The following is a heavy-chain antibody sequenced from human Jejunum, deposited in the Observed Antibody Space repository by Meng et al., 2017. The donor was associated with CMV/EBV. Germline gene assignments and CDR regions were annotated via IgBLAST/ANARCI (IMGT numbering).Heavy chain of an antibody. J-gene: IGHJ6*02. V-gene: IGHV4-59*01. Sequence: SGRSISIYYWSWIRQPPGKGLEWIGYIYYSGSTNYNPSLKSRVTISVDTSKNQFSLKLNSVTTADTAVYYCARGGEGYIDYYGMDVWGQGTTVTVSS. CDR3: ARGGEGYIDYYGMDV. CDR2: IYYSGST. CDR1: GRSISIYY. D-gene: IGHD5-18*01.